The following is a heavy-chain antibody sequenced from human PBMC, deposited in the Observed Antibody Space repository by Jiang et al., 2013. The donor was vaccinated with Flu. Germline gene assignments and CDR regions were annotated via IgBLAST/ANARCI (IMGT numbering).Heavy chain of an antibody. CDR1: GFTFSSYA. CDR3: AKGPGRYCSGGSCYYFDY. J-gene: IGHJ4*02. Sequence: ASGFTFSSYAMSWVRQAPGKGLEWVSTISGSGGSTYYADSVKGRFTISRDNSKNTLYVQMNSLRAEDTGVYYCAKGPGRYCSGGSCYYFDYWGQGTLVTVSS. D-gene: IGHD2-15*01. CDR2: ISGSGGST. V-gene: IGHV3-23*01.